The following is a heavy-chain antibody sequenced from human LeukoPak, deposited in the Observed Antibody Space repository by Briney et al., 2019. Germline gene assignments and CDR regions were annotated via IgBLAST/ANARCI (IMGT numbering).Heavy chain of an antibody. V-gene: IGHV1-2*02. CDR2: INPNSGDT. J-gene: IGHJ4*02. Sequence: ASVKVSCKDSGYTFTGYFIHWVRQAPGQGLEWMGWINPNSGDTKYAQKFQGRVTMTRVTSISTAYMELSSLRYDDTAVYYCASRGGSGKYDFDFWGRGTLVTVSS. CDR1: GYTFTGYF. CDR3: ASRGGSGKYDFDF. D-gene: IGHD3-10*01.